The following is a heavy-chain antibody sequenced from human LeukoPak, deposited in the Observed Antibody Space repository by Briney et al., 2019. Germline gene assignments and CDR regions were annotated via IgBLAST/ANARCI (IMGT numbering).Heavy chain of an antibody. CDR2: ISAYNGNT. CDR3: ARDAGTTVTTGFDY. V-gene: IGHV1-18*01. J-gene: IGHJ4*02. CDR1: GYTFTSYG. Sequence: ASVKVSCKASGYTFTSYGISWVRQAPGQGLEWMGWISAYNGNTNYAQKLQGRVTMTTDTSTSTAYMELRSLRSDDTAVYYCARDAGTTVTTGFDYWGQGTLVTVSS. D-gene: IGHD4-17*01.